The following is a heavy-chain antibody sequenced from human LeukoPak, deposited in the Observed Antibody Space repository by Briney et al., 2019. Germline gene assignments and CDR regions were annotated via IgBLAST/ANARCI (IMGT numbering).Heavy chain of an antibody. CDR3: ARAAHYDFWSGPPDY. CDR1: GFTFSSYW. D-gene: IGHD3-3*01. J-gene: IGHJ4*02. V-gene: IGHV3-7*01. CDR2: IKQDGSEK. Sequence: GGSLRLSCAASGFTFSSYWMSWVHQAPGKGLEWVANIKQDGSEKYYVDSVKGRFTISRDNAKNSLYLQMNSLRAEDTAVYYCARAAHYDFWSGPPDYWGQGTLVTVSS.